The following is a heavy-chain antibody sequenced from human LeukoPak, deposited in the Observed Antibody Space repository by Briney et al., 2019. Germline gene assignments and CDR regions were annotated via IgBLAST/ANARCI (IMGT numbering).Heavy chain of an antibody. V-gene: IGHV4-61*02. CDR1: GGSISSGPYY. J-gene: IGHJ4*02. CDR3: ARGSRGLALDY. CDR2: IYTSGST. D-gene: IGHD3-10*01. Sequence: SETLSLTCNVSGGSISSGPYYWTRIRQPPGKGLEWIGRIYTSGSTNYNPSLKSRVTMSVDTSKNQFSLKLSSVTAADTAVYYCARGSRGLALDYWGQGTLVTVSS.